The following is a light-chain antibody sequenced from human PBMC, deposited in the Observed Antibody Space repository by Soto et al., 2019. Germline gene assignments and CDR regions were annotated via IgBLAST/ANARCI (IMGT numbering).Light chain of an antibody. J-gene: IGLJ1*01. CDR1: SSNIGAGYD. Sequence: QPVLAQPPSVSGAPGQKVTISCTGSSSNIGAGYDLHWYQQLPGTAPKLLLYGNSNRPSGVPDRFSGSKSGTSASLAITGLQAEDEADYCCQYYDSSLSAYVFGTGTKVTVL. CDR2: GNS. CDR3: QYYDSSLSAYV. V-gene: IGLV1-40*01.